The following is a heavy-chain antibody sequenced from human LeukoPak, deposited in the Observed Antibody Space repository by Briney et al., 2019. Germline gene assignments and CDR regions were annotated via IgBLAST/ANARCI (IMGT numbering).Heavy chain of an antibody. CDR3: ARASVDSSGYYYYFDY. D-gene: IGHD3-22*01. CDR2: INTYNGIT. Sequence: ASVKVSCKASAYTFTSYAVSWVRQAPGQGLNWMGWINTYNGITNYAQRIQGRVTMTTDTSTSTAYMELTSLRSDDTAVYYCARASVDSSGYYYYFDYWGQGTLVTVP. J-gene: IGHJ4*02. V-gene: IGHV1-18*01. CDR1: AYTFTSYA.